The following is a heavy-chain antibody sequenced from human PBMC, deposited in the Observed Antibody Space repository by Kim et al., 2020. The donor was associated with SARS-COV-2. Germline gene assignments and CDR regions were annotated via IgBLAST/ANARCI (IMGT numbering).Heavy chain of an antibody. CDR1: GYTFTGYY. Sequence: ASVKVSCKASGYTFTGYYMHWVRQAPGQGLEWMGRINPNSGGTNYAQKFQGRVTMTRDTSISTAYMELSRLRSDDTVVYYCAREALWSSNQGGFDYWGQGTLVTVSS. J-gene: IGHJ4*02. V-gene: IGHV1-2*05. CDR3: AREALWSSNQGGFDY. D-gene: IGHD6-13*01. CDR2: INPNSGGT.